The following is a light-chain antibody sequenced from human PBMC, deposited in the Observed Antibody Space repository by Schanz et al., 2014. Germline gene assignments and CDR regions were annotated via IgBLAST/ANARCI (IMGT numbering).Light chain of an antibody. CDR1: QSVSSGY. CDR3: QQRSNWPPGLT. CDR2: GAS. V-gene: IGKV3D-20*02. J-gene: IGKJ4*01. Sequence: EFVLTQSPGTLSLSPGERATLSCRASQSVSSGYLAWYQQKPGQAPRLLIYGASTRATGFPARFSGSGSGTEFTLTISSLQSEDFAVYYCQQRSNWPPGLTFGGGTKVEIK.